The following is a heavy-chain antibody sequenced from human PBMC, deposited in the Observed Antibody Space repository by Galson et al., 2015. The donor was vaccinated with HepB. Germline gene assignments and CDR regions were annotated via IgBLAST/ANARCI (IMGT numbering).Heavy chain of an antibody. CDR1: GFTFSSYW. Sequence: SLRLSCAASGFTFSSYWMSWVRQAPGKGLEWVANMEPVGNDKYYVASVKGRFTISRDNAKSSLYLQMNSLGAEDTAVYYCTTLFHNTWQGGWVVWGQGTAVTVSS. CDR3: TTLFHNTWQGGWVV. V-gene: IGHV3-7*03. J-gene: IGHJ6*02. CDR2: MEPVGNDK. D-gene: IGHD1-1*01.